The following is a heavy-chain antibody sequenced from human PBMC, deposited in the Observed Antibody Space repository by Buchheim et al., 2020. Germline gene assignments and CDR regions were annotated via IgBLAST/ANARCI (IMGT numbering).Heavy chain of an antibody. CDR2: IYYSGST. CDR3: ARSTLDSSGYYIVWAFDY. J-gene: IGHJ4*02. V-gene: IGHV4-59*01. D-gene: IGHD3-22*01. Sequence: QVQLQESGPGLVKPSETLSLTCTVSGGSISSYYWSWIRQPPGKGLEWIGYIYYSGSTNYNPSLKSRVTISVDTSKNQFSLKLSSVTAADTAVYYCARSTLDSSGYYIVWAFDYWGQGTL. CDR1: GGSISSYY.